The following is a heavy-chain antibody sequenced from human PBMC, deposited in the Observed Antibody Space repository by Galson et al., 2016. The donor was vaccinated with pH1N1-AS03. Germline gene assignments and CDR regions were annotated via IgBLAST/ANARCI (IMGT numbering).Heavy chain of an antibody. Sequence: SLRLSCAASGFDISGYAMHWVRQAPGKGLEWVAFVSHDEKNAQHADAVKGRFTISRDNSKGTLYLQMNSLRSEDTAIYSCARVGAGYDYGNGMDVWGQGTTVTVSS. CDR3: ARVGAGYDYGNGMDV. D-gene: IGHD5-12*01. J-gene: IGHJ6*02. V-gene: IGHV3-30*04. CDR2: VSHDEKNA. CDR1: GFDISGYA.